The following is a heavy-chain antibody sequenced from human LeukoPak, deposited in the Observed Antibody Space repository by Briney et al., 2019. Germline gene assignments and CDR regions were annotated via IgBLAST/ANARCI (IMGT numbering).Heavy chain of an antibody. Sequence: GSLRLSCASSGFPFTIYAMSGVGQAPGKGLEWVSAIIGIVGSTYYADSGKGRLTISRDNSKNTLYLQRNSLRADGTAVYYCAKDPQGYWGQGTLVTVSS. CDR1: GFPFTIYA. V-gene: IGHV3-23*01. J-gene: IGHJ4*02. CDR3: AKDPQGY. CDR2: IIGIVGST.